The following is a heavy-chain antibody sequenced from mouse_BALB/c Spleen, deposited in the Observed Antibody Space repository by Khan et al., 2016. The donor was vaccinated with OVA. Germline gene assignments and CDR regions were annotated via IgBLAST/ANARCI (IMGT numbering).Heavy chain of an antibody. V-gene: IGHV1-76*01. CDR1: GYIFTSYW. D-gene: IGHD2-3*01. CDR3: ARYEPLYYFEF. J-gene: IGHJ2*01. Sequence: QVQLKQSGAELVRPGASVKLSCKTSGYIFTSYWIHWVKQRSGQGLEWIARIYPGTDNTYYSEKFKDKATLTADKSSSTAYMQLSSLKSGDSAVYFCARYEPLYYFEFWGQGTTLTVSS. CDR2: IYPGTDNT.